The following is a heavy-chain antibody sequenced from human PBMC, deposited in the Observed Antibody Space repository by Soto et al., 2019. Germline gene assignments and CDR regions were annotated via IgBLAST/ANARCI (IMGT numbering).Heavy chain of an antibody. V-gene: IGHV1-69*06. CDR1: GGTFSSYA. CDR3: ARDPPGAVTMGAFDI. CDR2: IIPIFGTA. Sequence: ASVKVSCKASGGTFSSYAISWVRQAPGQGLEWMGGIIPIFGTANYAQKFQGRVTITADKSTSTAYMELSSLRSEDTAVYYCARDPPGAVTMGAFDIWGQGTMVTVSS. J-gene: IGHJ3*02. D-gene: IGHD4-17*01.